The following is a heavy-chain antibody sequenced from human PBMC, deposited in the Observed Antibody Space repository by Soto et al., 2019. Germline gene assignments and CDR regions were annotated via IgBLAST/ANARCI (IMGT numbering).Heavy chain of an antibody. D-gene: IGHD3-3*01. CDR1: GFTFSSYA. V-gene: IGHV3-23*01. CDR2: MSGAGRSS. Sequence: DVQLLESGGDLVQPGGSLRLSCAASGFTFSSYAMSWVRQAPGKGLVWVSSMSGAGRSSYDADSVKGRFTISRDNSKNTLYLQMNNLRAEDTALYYCAKGPIFGVENIYDYWGQGTLVTVSS. J-gene: IGHJ4*02. CDR3: AKGPIFGVENIYDY.